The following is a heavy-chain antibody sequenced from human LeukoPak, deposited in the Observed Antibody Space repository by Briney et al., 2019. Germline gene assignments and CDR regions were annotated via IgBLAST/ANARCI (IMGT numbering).Heavy chain of an antibody. Sequence: PGGSLRLSCAASGFTFSSYWMHWVRQAPGKGLVWVSRINSDGSSTSYADSVKGRFTISRDNAKSTLYLQMNSLRAEDTAVYYCARVNTMVRGVILGPKNWFDPWGQGTLVTVSS. J-gene: IGHJ5*02. V-gene: IGHV3-74*01. CDR3: ARVNTMVRGVILGPKNWFDP. D-gene: IGHD3-10*01. CDR2: INSDGSST. CDR1: GFTFSSYW.